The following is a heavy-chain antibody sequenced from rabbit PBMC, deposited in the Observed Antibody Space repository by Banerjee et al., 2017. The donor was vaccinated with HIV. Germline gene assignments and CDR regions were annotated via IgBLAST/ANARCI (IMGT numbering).Heavy chain of an antibody. D-gene: IGHD6-1*01. CDR1: GLDFSSSYW. CDR2: MYTGSSGST. CDR3: ARDRYAGYAYYGYATKL. V-gene: IGHV1S45*01. J-gene: IGHJ4*01. Sequence: QEQVEESGGGLVKPEGSLTLTCKASGLDFSSSYWLCWVRQAPGKGLEWIACMYTGSSGSTYYASWAKGRFTISKTSSTTVTLQMTSLTAADTATYFCARDRYAGYAYYGYATKLWGPGTLVTVS.